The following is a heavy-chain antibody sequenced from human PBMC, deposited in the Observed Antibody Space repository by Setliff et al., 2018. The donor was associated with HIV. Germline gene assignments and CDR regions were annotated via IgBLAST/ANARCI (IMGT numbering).Heavy chain of an antibody. V-gene: IGHV3-48*01. CDR2: ISYGSRAI. D-gene: IGHD7-27*01. CDR3: ARDRPNWAMYY. CDR1: GVTFSSAQ. Sequence: GSLRLSCVASGVTFSSAQMNWVRQAPGKGLEWVSYISYGSRAIYYADSVKGRFTVSRDDAKNSVYLHMSSLTAEDTAVYYCARDRPNWAMYYWGQGTLVTVSS. J-gene: IGHJ4*02.